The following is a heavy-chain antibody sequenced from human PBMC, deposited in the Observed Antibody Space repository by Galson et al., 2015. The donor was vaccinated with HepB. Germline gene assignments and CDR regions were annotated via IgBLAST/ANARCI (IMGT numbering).Heavy chain of an antibody. CDR1: GFTFSSYG. D-gene: IGHD3-22*01. J-gene: IGHJ4*02. Sequence: SLRLSCAASGFTFSSYGMHWVRQAPGKGLEWVAVIWYDGSNKYYADSVKGRFTISRDNSKNTLYLQMNSLRAEDTAVYYCARSPYDSSGYFDYWGQGTLVTVSS. CDR3: ARSPYDSSGYFDY. V-gene: IGHV3-33*01. CDR2: IWYDGSNK.